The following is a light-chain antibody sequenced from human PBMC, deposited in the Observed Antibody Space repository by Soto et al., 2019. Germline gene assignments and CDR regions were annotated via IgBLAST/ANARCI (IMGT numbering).Light chain of an antibody. CDR1: QSVSSSR. J-gene: IGKJ5*01. Sequence: DIVLTQSPATLSLSPGERATLSCGTSQSVSSSRLAWYQQKPALAPRLLIYDGFLRATGIPDRFSGSGSGTDSTLTISRLEPEHFAVYYCQQYGNSPITFGQGTRLEIK. CDR2: DGF. CDR3: QQYGNSPIT. V-gene: IGKV3D-20*01.